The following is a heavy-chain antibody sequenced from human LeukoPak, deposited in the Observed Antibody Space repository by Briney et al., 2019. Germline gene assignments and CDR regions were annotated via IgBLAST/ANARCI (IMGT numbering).Heavy chain of an antibody. CDR3: ARGEIDYYGSYGIDP. J-gene: IGHJ5*02. CDR1: GGSISSNSYY. CDR2: IYYSGST. V-gene: IGHV4-39*07. Sequence: SETLSLTCTVPGGSISSNSYYWGWIRQPPGKGLEWIGSIYYSGSTYYNPSLKSRVTISVDTSKNQFSLKLSSVTAADTAVYYCARGEIDYYGSYGIDPWGQGTLVTVSS. D-gene: IGHD3-10*01.